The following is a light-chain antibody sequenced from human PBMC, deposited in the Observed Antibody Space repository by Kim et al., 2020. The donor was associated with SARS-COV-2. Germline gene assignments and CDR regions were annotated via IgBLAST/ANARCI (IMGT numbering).Light chain of an antibody. CDR1: SSDVGGYNY. V-gene: IGLV2-8*01. J-gene: IGLJ1*01. CDR3: SSYTGSNNYV. Sequence: LTQPPSASGSPGQSVTISCTGTSSDVGGYNYVSSYQQHPGKVPKLMIYEVSKWPSGVPDRFSGSKSGNTASLTVSGLQAEDEADYYCSSYTGSNNYVFGTGTKVTVL. CDR2: EVS.